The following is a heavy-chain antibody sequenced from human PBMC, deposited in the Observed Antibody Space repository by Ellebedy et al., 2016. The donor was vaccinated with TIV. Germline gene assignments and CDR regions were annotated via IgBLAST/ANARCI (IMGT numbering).Heavy chain of an antibody. CDR1: GGSISSGGYS. Sequence: SETLSLTCAVSGGSISSGGYSWSWIRQPPGKGLEWIGYIYHSGSTYYNPSLKSRVTISVDRSKNQFSLKLSSVTAADTAVYYCARTFYYDSSGYPLFDYWGQGTLVTVSS. J-gene: IGHJ4*02. CDR3: ARTFYYDSSGYPLFDY. D-gene: IGHD3-22*01. CDR2: IYHSGST. V-gene: IGHV4-30-2*01.